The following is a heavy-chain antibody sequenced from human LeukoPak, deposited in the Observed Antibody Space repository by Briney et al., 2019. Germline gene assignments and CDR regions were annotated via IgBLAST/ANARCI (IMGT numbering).Heavy chain of an antibody. CDR2: TYPGDSDT. D-gene: IGHD6-19*01. CDR3: ARHRYSSGWYDFDY. CDR1: GYSFSSYW. Sequence: GESLKISXKGSGYSFSSYWIGWVRQTPGKGLEWTGITYPGDSDTRYSPSFQGRVTISADKSISTAYLQWSSLKASDTAMYYCARHRYSSGWYDFDYWGQGTLVTVSS. J-gene: IGHJ4*02. V-gene: IGHV5-51*01.